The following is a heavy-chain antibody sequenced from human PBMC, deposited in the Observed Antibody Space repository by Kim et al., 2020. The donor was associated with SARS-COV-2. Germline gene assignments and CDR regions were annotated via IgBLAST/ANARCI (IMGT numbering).Heavy chain of an antibody. D-gene: IGHD1-7*01. V-gene: IGHV3-33*01. Sequence: GGSLRLSCAASGFTFSSYGMHWVRQAPGKGLEWVAVIWYDGSNKYYADSVKGRFTISRDNSKNTLYLQMNSLRAEDTAVYYCARENWNYVDYYYGMDVWAKGPRSPSP. CDR3: ARENWNYVDYYYGMDV. CDR2: IWYDGSNK. CDR1: GFTFSSYG. J-gene: IGHJ6*02.